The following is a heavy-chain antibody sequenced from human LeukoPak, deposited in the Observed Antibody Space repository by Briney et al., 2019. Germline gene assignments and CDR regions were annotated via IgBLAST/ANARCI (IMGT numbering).Heavy chain of an antibody. J-gene: IGHJ4*02. CDR2: ISGGAGGA. V-gene: IGHV3-23*01. CDR3: AKDGGYGSGSYYPDC. Sequence: QPGGSLRLSCAASGFTFSSYAMNWVRQAPGKGLEWVSSISGGAGGAAYADSVKGRFTMSRDNSKNTLYLQMNSLRAEDTAVYYCAKDGGYGSGSYYPDCGGQGTLVTVSS. CDR1: GFTFSSYA. D-gene: IGHD3-10*01.